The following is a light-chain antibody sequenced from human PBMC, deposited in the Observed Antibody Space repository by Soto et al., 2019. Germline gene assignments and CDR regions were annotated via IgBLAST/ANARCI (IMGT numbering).Light chain of an antibody. Sequence: EVVLTQSPGTLSLSPGERATLSCRASESVSSSFLTWYQQKPGQAPRLLIYRTSNRVTGIPDRFSGSGSGTDFTLIISRLEPEDFAVYFCQHYGNSLWTFGQGTKVDIK. CDR1: ESVSSSF. V-gene: IGKV3-20*01. CDR2: RTS. J-gene: IGKJ1*01. CDR3: QHYGNSLWT.